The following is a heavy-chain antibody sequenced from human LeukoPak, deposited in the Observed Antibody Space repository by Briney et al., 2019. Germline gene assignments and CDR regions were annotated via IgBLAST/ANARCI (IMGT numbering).Heavy chain of an antibody. CDR3: ARASYSYDISGWVPFDY. CDR1: GNSISSGDNY. J-gene: IGHJ4*02. V-gene: IGHV4-61*02. CDR2: IYTSGST. D-gene: IGHD3-22*01. Sequence: SETLSLTCTVSGNSISSGDNYWSWIRQPAGKGLEWIGRIYTSGSTNYNPSLKSRVTISGDTSKNQFSLRLSSVTAADTAVYYCARASYSYDISGWVPFDYWGQGTLVTVSS.